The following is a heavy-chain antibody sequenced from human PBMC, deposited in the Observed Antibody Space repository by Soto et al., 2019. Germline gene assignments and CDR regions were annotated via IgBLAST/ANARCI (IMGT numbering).Heavy chain of an antibody. D-gene: IGHD2-15*01. CDR1: GFTFSPLC. J-gene: IGHJ3*02. CDR2: INMDGSTI. Sequence: GGSLRLSCVASGFTFSPLCMSRVRQAPGKGPVWLSRINMDGSTIIYADSVKGRFTISRDNAKNTLHLQMNSLRDDDTAVYYCVRDRGFPDAFDIWGQGTMVTVSS. V-gene: IGHV3-74*01. CDR3: VRDRGFPDAFDI.